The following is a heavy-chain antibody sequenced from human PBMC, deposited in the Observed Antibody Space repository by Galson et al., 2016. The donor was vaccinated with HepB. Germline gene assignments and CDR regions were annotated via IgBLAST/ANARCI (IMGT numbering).Heavy chain of an antibody. J-gene: IGHJ4*02. Sequence: SLRLSCAASGFTFSGYGMHWVRQAPGKGLEWVAADSMDGRRKWYAESVEGRFTISRDNFNNMLYLQMSGLIPDDTAVYFCAKRHEYCPPVGCSVDYWGQGTLVSVSS. D-gene: IGHD2/OR15-2a*01. V-gene: IGHV3-30*18. CDR2: DSMDGRRK. CDR3: AKRHEYCPPVGCSVDY. CDR1: GFTFSGYG.